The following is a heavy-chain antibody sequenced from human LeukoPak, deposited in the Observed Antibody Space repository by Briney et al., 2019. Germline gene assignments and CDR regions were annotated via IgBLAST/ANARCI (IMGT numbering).Heavy chain of an antibody. CDR1: GFTFSDYY. J-gene: IGHJ4*02. Sequence: PGGSLRLSCAASGFTFSDYYMSWIRQAPGKGLQWVSYISTGGSTIYYAHSVKGRFTISRDNAKNSLYLQMNSLRAEDTAVYYCARDTYYYDSSGYYYPGGCDYWGQGTLVTVSS. D-gene: IGHD3-22*01. V-gene: IGHV3-11*04. CDR3: ARDTYYYDSSGYYYPGGCDY. CDR2: ISTGGSTI.